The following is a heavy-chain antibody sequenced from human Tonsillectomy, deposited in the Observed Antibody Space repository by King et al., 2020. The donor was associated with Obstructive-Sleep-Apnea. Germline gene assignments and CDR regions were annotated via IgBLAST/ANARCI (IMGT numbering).Heavy chain of an antibody. V-gene: IGHV4-59*01. CDR3: ARQTYYYDSSGYPRGYYFDY. D-gene: IGHD3-22*01. CDR1: GGSISSYY. J-gene: IGHJ4*02. CDR2: IYYSGST. Sequence: LQLQESGPGLVKPSETLSLTCTVSGGSISSYYWSWIRQPPGKGLEWIGYIYYSGSTNYNPSLKGRVTISVDTSKNQFSLKLSSVTAADTAVYYCARQTYYYDSSGYPRGYYFDYWGQGTLVTVSS.